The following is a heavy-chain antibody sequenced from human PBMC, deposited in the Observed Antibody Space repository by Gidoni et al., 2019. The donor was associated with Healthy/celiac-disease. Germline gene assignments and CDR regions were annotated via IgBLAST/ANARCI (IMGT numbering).Heavy chain of an antibody. CDR1: GGAIRSSNW. D-gene: IGHD6-19*01. V-gene: IGHV4-4*02. CDR3: AKAVESSGPYYYGMDV. Sequence: QVQLQESGPGLVKPSGTLSLTCAVSGGAIRSSNWWSWGRQPPGKGLEWIGEIYHSGSTNYNPSLKSRVTISVDKSKNQFSLKLSSVTAADTAVYYCAKAVESSGPYYYGMDVWGQGTTVTVSS. CDR2: IYHSGST. J-gene: IGHJ6*02.